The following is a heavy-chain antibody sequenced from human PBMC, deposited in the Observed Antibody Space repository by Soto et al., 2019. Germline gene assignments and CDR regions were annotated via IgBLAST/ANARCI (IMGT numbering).Heavy chain of an antibody. CDR1: GGSISSYY. J-gene: IGHJ4*02. V-gene: IGHV4-59*01. D-gene: IGHD5-12*01. Sequence: PSETLSLTCTVSGGSISSYYWSWILQPPGKGLEWIGYIYYSGSTNYNPSLKSRVTISVDTSKNQFSLKLSSVTAADTAVYYCARGSGYDRTHFSMPYWGQGTLVTVSS. CDR3: ARGSGYDRTHFSMPY. CDR2: IYYSGST.